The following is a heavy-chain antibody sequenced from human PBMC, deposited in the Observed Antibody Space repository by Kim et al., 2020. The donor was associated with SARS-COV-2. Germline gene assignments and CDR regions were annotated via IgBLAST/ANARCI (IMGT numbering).Heavy chain of an antibody. Sequence: SETLSLTCTVSGGSVSSTIYYWGWIRQPPGKGLEWIGRIYYSGNSIYNPSLESRVTISIHTSENQFSLRLTSVTAAETAVYFCARVAGFSYDSYYFDYWGQGTPVTVSP. J-gene: IGHJ4*02. CDR3: ARVAGFSYDSYYFDY. CDR1: GGSVSSTIYY. V-gene: IGHV4-39*07. CDR2: IYYSGNS. D-gene: IGHD5-18*01.